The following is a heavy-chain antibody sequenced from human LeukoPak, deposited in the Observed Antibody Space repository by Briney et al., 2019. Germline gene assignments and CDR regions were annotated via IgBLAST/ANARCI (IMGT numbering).Heavy chain of an antibody. Sequence: PGGSLRLSCAASGFTFSSYAMSWVRQAPGKGLEWLSAISGSGGSTYYADSVKGRFTISRDNSKNTLYLQMNSLRAEDTAVYYCAKRYFGNYYFDYWGQGTLVTVSS. CDR1: GFTFSSYA. CDR3: AKRYFGNYYFDY. D-gene: IGHD3-9*01. J-gene: IGHJ4*02. V-gene: IGHV3-23*01. CDR2: ISGSGGST.